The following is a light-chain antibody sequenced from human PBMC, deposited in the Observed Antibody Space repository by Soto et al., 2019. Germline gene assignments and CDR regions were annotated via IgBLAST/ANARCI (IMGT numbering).Light chain of an antibody. CDR3: SSYTSSRTSPCV. CDR1: SSDVGGYNY. CDR2: EVS. J-gene: IGLJ2*01. Sequence: QSALTQPASVSGSPGQSITISCTGTSSDVGGYNYVSWYQQHPGKAPKLIIYEVSNRPSGVSNRFSGSKSGNTASLTISGLQAEDEADYYCSSYTSSRTSPCVFGGGTKVTVL. V-gene: IGLV2-14*01.